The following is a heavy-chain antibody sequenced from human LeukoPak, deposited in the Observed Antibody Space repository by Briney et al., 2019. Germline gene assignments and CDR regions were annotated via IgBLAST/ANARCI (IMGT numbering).Heavy chain of an antibody. CDR1: GYTFNKLS. J-gene: IGHJ4*02. Sequence: ASVKVSCKVSGYTFNKLSIYWVRQGPGKGLEWMGGFDPEDGEIIYTQKFQDRITLTEDTSTDTAYMELSSLRSEDTAVYYCTTELGHLNFFDYWGRGTLVTVSS. V-gene: IGHV1-24*01. CDR2: FDPEDGEI. D-gene: IGHD3-10*01. CDR3: TTELGHLNFFDY.